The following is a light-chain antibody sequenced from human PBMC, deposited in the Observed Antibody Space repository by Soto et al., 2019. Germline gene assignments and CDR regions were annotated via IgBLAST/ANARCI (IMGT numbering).Light chain of an antibody. CDR2: GAS. Sequence: EIVMTQSPATLSVSPGERATLSCRASQSVSSNLAWYQQKPGQAPRLLIYGASTRATGIPARFSGSGSGTEVTLTIGSLQSEDFAVYYCQQYNKWPPYTFGQGTKLEIK. V-gene: IGKV3-15*01. CDR1: QSVSSN. CDR3: QQYNKWPPYT. J-gene: IGKJ2*01.